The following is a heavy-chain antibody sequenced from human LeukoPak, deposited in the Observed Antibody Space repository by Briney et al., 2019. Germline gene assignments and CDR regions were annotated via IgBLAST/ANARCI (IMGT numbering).Heavy chain of an antibody. CDR2: ISGSGGST. Sequence: GGSLRLSCAASGFTFSSYAMSWVRPAPGKGLEWVSAISGSGGSTYYADSVKGRFTISRDNSKNTLYLQMNSLRAEDTAVYYCAKDLRGYSYDVYYYYYMDVWGKGTTVTVSS. CDR1: GFTFSSYA. D-gene: IGHD5-18*01. V-gene: IGHV3-23*01. CDR3: AKDLRGYSYDVYYYYYMDV. J-gene: IGHJ6*03.